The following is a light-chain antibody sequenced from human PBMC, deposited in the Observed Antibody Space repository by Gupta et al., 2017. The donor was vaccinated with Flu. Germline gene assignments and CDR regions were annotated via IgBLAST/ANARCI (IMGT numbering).Light chain of an antibody. CDR1: KGLQNVTGFNY. V-gene: IGKV2-28*01. J-gene: IGKJ1*01. CDR2: VGS. CDR3: MQALQTART. Sequence: LTPGEPASIACRSSKGLQNVTGFNYVDCYLRKGGQSTQLLISVGSKRASGVPNRFSGSGSGTDFPMKSSRVEAEDVGVYCCMQALQTARTFGQGTKLEIK.